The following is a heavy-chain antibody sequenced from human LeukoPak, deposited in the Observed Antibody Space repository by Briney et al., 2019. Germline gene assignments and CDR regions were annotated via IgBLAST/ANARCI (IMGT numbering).Heavy chain of an antibody. CDR2: IYYSGRT. CDR3: ARYKGFRYYGSRFDP. CDR1: GGSISSYY. J-gene: IGHJ5*02. D-gene: IGHD3-10*01. Sequence: KPSETLSLTCTVSGGSISSYYWSWIRQPPGKGLEWIVYIYYSGRTNYNPSLRSRVTISVDTSKNQFSLKLSSVTAADTAVYYCARYKGFRYYGSRFDPWGQGTLVTVSS. V-gene: IGHV4-59*01.